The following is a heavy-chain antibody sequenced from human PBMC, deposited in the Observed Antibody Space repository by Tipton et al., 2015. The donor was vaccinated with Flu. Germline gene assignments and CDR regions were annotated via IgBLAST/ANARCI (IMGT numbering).Heavy chain of an antibody. V-gene: IGHV3-53*01. CDR2: MYSAGDR. Sequence: SLRLSCAASEITVSDNYMGWVRQAPGKGLEWVSIMYSAGDRHYAHSVKGRFIISRDNSKNTLYLQMNSLTAEDTAVYYCVRSPTTLLWDVYVYYYLDVWGKGTTVTVSS. J-gene: IGHJ6*03. CDR3: VRSPTTLLWDVYVYYYLDV. D-gene: IGHD3-10*01. CDR1: EITVSDNY.